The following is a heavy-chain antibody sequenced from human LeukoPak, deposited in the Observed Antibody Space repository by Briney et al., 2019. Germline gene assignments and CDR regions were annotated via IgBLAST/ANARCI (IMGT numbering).Heavy chain of an antibody. CDR3: ARGLALLQRDSIFDY. D-gene: IGHD6-25*01. Sequence: PSETLSLTCAVYGGSFSGYYWGWIRQPPGKGLEWIGEINHSGSTNYNPSLKSRVTISVDTSKNQFSLKLSSVTAADTAVYYCARGLALLQRDSIFDYWGQGTLVTVSS. CDR2: INHSGST. J-gene: IGHJ4*02. V-gene: IGHV4-34*01. CDR1: GGSFSGYY.